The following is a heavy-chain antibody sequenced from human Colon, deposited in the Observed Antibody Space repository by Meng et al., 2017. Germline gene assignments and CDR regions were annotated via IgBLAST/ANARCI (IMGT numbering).Heavy chain of an antibody. Sequence: QLPLHVSGPVLVKPARTLSLTCAGSVPSISSTHWWSWGREPPGKGLEWMGEVHHSVVTNYNPSLKSRVTISVDESNNQYALSLTSVTAADTAIYYCGRNGAYSIDPWGRGTLVTVSS. CDR2: VHHSVVT. V-gene: IGHV4-4*02. CDR3: GRNGAYSIDP. D-gene: IGHD2-15*01. CDR1: VPSISSTHW. J-gene: IGHJ5*02.